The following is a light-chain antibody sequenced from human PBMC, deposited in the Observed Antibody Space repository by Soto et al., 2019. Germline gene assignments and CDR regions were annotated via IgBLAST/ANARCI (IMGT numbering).Light chain of an antibody. Sequence: EIVLTQSPATLSLSPGESATLSCRASQSVSTYLAWYQQKSGQAPRLLIYDASNRATGIPARFSGSGSGTDFPLSLSSREPDDLAIYYCQQRGNWPPMCTFGQGTKLEIK. J-gene: IGKJ2*02. CDR2: DAS. CDR3: QQRGNWPPMCT. V-gene: IGKV3-11*01. CDR1: QSVSTY.